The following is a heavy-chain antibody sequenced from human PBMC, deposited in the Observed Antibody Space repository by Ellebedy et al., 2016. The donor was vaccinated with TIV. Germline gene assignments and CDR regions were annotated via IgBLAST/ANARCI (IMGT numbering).Heavy chain of an antibody. CDR1: GFSFSSYG. D-gene: IGHD4-17*01. J-gene: IGHJ5*02. CDR3: ARRASYGDYAVQVNPWFDP. CDR2: MQYDGSNN. Sequence: PGGSLRLSCAASGFSFSSYGMHWVRQAPGKGLEWVAFMQYDGSNNYYADSVKGRFTISRDNAKNSLFLQMNSLRVEDTAVYYCARRASYGDYAVQVNPWFDPWGQGTLVTVSS. V-gene: IGHV3-30*02.